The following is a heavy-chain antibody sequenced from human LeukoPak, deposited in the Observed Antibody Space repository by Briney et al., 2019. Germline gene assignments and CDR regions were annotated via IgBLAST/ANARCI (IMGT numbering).Heavy chain of an antibody. J-gene: IGHJ6*02. CDR1: GFTFTSSA. Sequence: GASVKVSCKASGFTFTSSAMEWVRQARGQRLEWIGWIVVGSGNTNYAQKFQERVTITRDMSTSTAYMELSSLRSEDTAVYYCAAEGTIFGVVPYGMDVWGQGTTVTVSS. D-gene: IGHD3-3*01. CDR3: AAEGTIFGVVPYGMDV. CDR2: IVVGSGNT. V-gene: IGHV1-58*02.